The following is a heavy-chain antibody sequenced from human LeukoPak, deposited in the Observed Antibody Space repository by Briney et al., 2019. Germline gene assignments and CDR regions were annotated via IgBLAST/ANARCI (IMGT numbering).Heavy chain of an antibody. CDR3: AKDNGEDP. Sequence: PGGSLRLSCAASGFTFSSYGMHWVRQAPGKGLEWVAVILDDGSNKYYADSVKGRFTISRDKSKNTLYLQMNSLRAEDTAVYYCAKDNGEDPWGQGTLVTVSS. D-gene: IGHD3-10*01. V-gene: IGHV3-30*18. CDR1: GFTFSSYG. J-gene: IGHJ5*02. CDR2: ILDDGSNK.